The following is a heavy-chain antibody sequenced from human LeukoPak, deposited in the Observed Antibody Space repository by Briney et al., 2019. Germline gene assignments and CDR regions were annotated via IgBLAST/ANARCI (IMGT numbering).Heavy chain of an antibody. Sequence: SETLSLTCTVSVDSISSYYWSWIRQPAGKGLEWIGRIYTSGSTNYNPSLKSRVTMSVDTSKNQFSLKLSSVTAADTAVYYCASLYSYGGGLDYWGQGTLVTVSS. V-gene: IGHV4-4*07. D-gene: IGHD5-18*01. CDR2: IYTSGST. CDR1: VDSISSYY. J-gene: IGHJ4*02. CDR3: ASLYSYGGGLDY.